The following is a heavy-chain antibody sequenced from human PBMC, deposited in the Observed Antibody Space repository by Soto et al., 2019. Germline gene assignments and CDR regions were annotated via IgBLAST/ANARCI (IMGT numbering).Heavy chain of an antibody. V-gene: IGHV3-48*01. D-gene: IGHD3-3*01. CDR1: GFTFSSYS. J-gene: IGHJ5*02. Sequence: GGSLRLSCAASGFTFSSYSMNWVRQAPGKGLEWVSYISSSSSTIYYADSVKGRFTISRDNAKNSLYLQMNSLRAEDTAVYYCARASYDFWSGYHNWFDPWGQGTLVTVSS. CDR3: ARASYDFWSGYHNWFDP. CDR2: ISSSSSTI.